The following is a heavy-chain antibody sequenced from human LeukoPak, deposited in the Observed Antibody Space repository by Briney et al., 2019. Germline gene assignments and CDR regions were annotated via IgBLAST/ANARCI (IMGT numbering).Heavy chain of an antibody. V-gene: IGHV4-31*03. D-gene: IGHD6-13*01. CDR1: GGSISSGGYY. CDR3: ARGASAAGKFGY. J-gene: IGHJ4*02. CDR2: MYYSGST. Sequence: SQTLSLTCTASGGSISSGGYYWSWIRQHPGKGLEWIGYMYYSGSTYYNPSLKSRVTISVDTSKNQFSLKLSSVTAADTAVYYCARGASAAGKFGYWGQGTLVTVSS.